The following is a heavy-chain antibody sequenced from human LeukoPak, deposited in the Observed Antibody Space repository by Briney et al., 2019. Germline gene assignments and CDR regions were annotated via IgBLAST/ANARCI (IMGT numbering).Heavy chain of an antibody. D-gene: IGHD3-22*01. V-gene: IGHV3-53*01. J-gene: IGHJ4*02. CDR3: ARGQGYYDSSGYYEDY. CDR2: IYSGGST. CDR1: GLTVSSNY. Sequence: GGSLRLSCAASGLTVSSNYMSWVRQAPGKGLEWVSVIYSGGSTYYADSVKGQFTISRDNSKNTLYLQMNSLRAEDTAVYYCARGQGYYDSSGYYEDYWGQGTLVTVSS.